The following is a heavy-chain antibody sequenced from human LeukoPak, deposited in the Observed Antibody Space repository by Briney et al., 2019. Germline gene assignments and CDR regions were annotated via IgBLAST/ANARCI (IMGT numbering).Heavy chain of an antibody. V-gene: IGHV3-53*01. CDR1: GFTVSSNY. CDR2: IYSGGST. J-gene: IGHJ4*02. CDR3: ARDRAYCGGDCFGY. D-gene: IGHD2-21*01. Sequence: GGSLRLSGAASGFTVSSNYMSWVRQAPGKGLEWVSVIYSGGSTYYADSVKGRFPISRDNSKNTLYLQMNSLRAEDTAVYYCARDRAYCGGDCFGYWGQGTLVTVSP.